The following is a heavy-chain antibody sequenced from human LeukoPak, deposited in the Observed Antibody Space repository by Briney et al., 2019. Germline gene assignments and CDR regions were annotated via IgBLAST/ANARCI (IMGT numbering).Heavy chain of an antibody. Sequence: PSETLPLTCSVSGGSFTGTTYYWAWIRQPPGKGLEWIGSVYYSGSTSYSPSLKSRVTISVDTSKKQFSLRLSSVSAADTAVYYCARNVSAGYFDYWGQGTLVTVSS. J-gene: IGHJ4*02. CDR1: GGSFTGTTYY. CDR3: ARNVSAGYFDY. CDR2: VYYSGST. V-gene: IGHV4-39*01. D-gene: IGHD2-8*01.